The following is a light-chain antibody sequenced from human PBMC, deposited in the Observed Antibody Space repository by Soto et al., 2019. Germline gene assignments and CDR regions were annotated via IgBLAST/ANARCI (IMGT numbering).Light chain of an antibody. V-gene: IGKV3-11*01. CDR3: QHDYNLLT. CDR2: DAS. Sequence: EIVLTQSPATLSLSPGERATLSCRASQSVSSYLAWYQQKPGQAPRLLIYDASNRATGIPARFSGSGSGTDFTLTISSLGPEDFAVYYCQHDYNLLTCGGGTKVDIK. CDR1: QSVSSY. J-gene: IGKJ4*01.